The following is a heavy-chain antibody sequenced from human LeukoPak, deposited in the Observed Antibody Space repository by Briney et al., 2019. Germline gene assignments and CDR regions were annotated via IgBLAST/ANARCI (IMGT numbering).Heavy chain of an antibody. V-gene: IGHV4-61*01. Sequence: SETLSLTCTVSGGSVSSGSYYWNWIRQPPGKGLEWIGYISYTGSTNYNPSLKSRVTISVETSKKQISLKLSSVTAADTAVYYCAREEITMVRGVIVLYYYGMDVWGQGTTVTVSS. CDR3: AREEITMVRGVIVLYYYGMDV. J-gene: IGHJ6*02. D-gene: IGHD3-10*01. CDR2: ISYTGST. CDR1: GGSVSSGSYY.